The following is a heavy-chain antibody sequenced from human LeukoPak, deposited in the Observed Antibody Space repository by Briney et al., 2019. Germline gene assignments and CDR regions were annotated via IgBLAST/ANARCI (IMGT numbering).Heavy chain of an antibody. CDR3: ARDGEPRLDWYFDL. D-gene: IGHD2-21*01. CDR2: ISGSGGIT. CDR1: GFTFFSYL. Sequence: GGSLRLSCAASGFTFFSYLMHWVRQARGKGLGWVSAISGSGGITYYADSVKGRLTISRDNSKHTLYLQMNSLRAEDTAIYYCARDGEPRLDWYFDLWGRGTLVTVSS. V-gene: IGHV3-23*01. J-gene: IGHJ2*01.